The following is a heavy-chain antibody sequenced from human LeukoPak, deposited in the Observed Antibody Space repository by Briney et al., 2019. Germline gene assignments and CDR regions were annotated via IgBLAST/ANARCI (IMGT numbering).Heavy chain of an antibody. CDR3: ARGNWNDFNWFDP. CDR1: GGSVSSGSYY. D-gene: IGHD1-1*01. V-gene: IGHV4-61*01. Sequence: SETLSLTCTVSGGSVSSGSYYWSWIRQPPGKGLEWIGYIYYSGSSDYNPSLKSRATISVDTSKNQFSLKLSSVTAADTAVYYSARGNWNDFNWFDPWGQGTLVTVSS. CDR2: IYYSGSS. J-gene: IGHJ5*02.